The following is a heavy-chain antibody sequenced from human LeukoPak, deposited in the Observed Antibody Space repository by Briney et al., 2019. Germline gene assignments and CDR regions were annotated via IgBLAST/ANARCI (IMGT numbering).Heavy chain of an antibody. V-gene: IGHV3-7*01. Sequence: GGSLRLSCAASGFIFSSYWMSWVRPAPGKGLEWVANIKKDGSEKYYVDSVKGRFTISRDNAKTSLYLQINSLIAKDTAVYYCARNLSGVTGYTYGRGIDYWGQGTLVTVSS. D-gene: IGHD5-18*01. CDR2: IKKDGSEK. CDR3: ARNLSGVTGYTYGRGIDY. CDR1: GFIFSSYW. J-gene: IGHJ4*02.